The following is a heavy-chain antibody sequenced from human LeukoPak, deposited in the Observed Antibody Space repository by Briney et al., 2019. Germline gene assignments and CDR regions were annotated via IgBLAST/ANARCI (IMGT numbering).Heavy chain of an antibody. V-gene: IGHV3-53*01. J-gene: IGHJ3*02. D-gene: IGHD1-26*01. Sequence: PSETLSLTCAVSGDSINSLDLWSWVRQAPGKGLEWVSVIYSDGNTYYADSVKGRFTISRDNSKNTLYLQMNSLRAEDTAVYYCARDFSGRGDAFDIWGQGTMVTVSS. CDR3: ARDFSGRGDAFDI. CDR1: GDSINSLD. CDR2: IYSDGNT.